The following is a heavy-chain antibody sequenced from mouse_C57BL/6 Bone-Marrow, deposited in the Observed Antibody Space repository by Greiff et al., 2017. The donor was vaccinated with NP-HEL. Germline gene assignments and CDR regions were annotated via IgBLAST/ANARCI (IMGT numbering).Heavy chain of an antibody. CDR1: GFTFSDYY. Sequence: EVQLVESEGGLVQPGSSMKLSCTASGFTFSDYYMAWVRQVPEKGLEWVANINYDGSCTYYLDYLKSRFTLSRDNAKTILYLHMSSLKSEETAKYDCARYDYDDGYCDFDVWGTGTTVTVSS. D-gene: IGHD2-4*01. J-gene: IGHJ1*03. CDR2: INYDGSCT. V-gene: IGHV5-16*01. CDR3: ARYDYDDGYCDFDV.